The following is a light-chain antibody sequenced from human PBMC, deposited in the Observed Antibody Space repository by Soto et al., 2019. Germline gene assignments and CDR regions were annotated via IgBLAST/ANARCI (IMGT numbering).Light chain of an antibody. CDR3: SSYTIHTTVI. J-gene: IGLJ7*02. CDR1: SSDIGADKY. V-gene: IGLV2-14*01. CDR2: EVN. Sequence: QSALTQPASVSGSPGQSITISCSGTSSDIGADKYVSWYQQDPGKAPKLMISEVNYRPSGVSNRFSGSKSGNTAYLTISGLQAEDEAHYYCSSYTIHTTVIFGGGTQLTAL.